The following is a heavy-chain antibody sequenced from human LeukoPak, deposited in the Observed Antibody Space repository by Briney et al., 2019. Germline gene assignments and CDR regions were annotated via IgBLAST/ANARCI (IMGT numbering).Heavy chain of an antibody. CDR3: ARTTEGGYSYGYFYYYYMDV. Sequence: SETLSLTCTVSGGSTSDYYWSWIRQPPGKGLEWIGYISYSGITNYNPSLKSRVTISVDTSKNQFSLKLNSVTAADTAVYYCARTTEGGYSYGYFYYYYMDVWGKGTTVTISS. CDR1: GGSTSDYY. V-gene: IGHV4-59*01. CDR2: ISYSGIT. J-gene: IGHJ6*03. D-gene: IGHD5-18*01.